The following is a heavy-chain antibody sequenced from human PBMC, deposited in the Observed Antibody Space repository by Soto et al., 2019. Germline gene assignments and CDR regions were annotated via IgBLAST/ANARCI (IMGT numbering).Heavy chain of an antibody. V-gene: IGHV3-30-3*01. J-gene: IGHJ4*02. D-gene: IGHD1-26*01. CDR1: GFTFSSYA. CDR2: ISYDGSNK. Sequence: GGSLRLSCAASGFTFSSYAMHWVRQAPGKGLEWVAVISYDGSNKYYADSVKGRFTISRDNSKNTLYLQMNSLRAEDTAVYYCARDRSIVGATTYFDYWGQGTLVTVSS. CDR3: ARDRSIVGATTYFDY.